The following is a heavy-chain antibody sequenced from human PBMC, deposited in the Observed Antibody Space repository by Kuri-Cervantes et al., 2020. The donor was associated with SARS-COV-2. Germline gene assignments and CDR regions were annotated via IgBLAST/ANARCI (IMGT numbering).Heavy chain of an antibody. J-gene: IGHJ3*02. CDR3: AGGPEWELLQSGYVRLFDI. D-gene: IGHD1-26*01. Sequence: GGSLRLSCAASGFTFSNAWMSWVRQAPGKGLEWVSYISSSGSTIYYADSVKGRFTISRDNAKNSLYLQMNSLRAEDTAVYYCAGGPEWELLQSGYVRLFDIWGQGTMVTVSS. CDR2: ISSSGSTI. V-gene: IGHV3-11*04. CDR1: GFTFSNAW.